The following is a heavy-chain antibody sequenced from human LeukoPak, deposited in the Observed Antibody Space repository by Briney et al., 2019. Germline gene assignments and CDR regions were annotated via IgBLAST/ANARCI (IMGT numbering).Heavy chain of an antibody. CDR1: GSSVSSYSSD. J-gene: IGHJ4*02. Sequence: SQTLSLSCAISGSSVSSYSSDWNWIRQSPSRRLEWLSRTYSRSAWLADYAVSVKSLISISPDTSNNQFSLLCSCGAPEETAVYCSARGSSWYDYWGQGTLVTVSS. CDR3: ARGSSWYDY. D-gene: IGHD6-13*01. V-gene: IGHV6-1*01. CDR2: TYSRSAWLA.